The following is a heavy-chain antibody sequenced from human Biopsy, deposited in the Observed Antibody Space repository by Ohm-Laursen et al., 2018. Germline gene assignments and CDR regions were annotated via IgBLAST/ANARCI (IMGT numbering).Heavy chain of an antibody. CDR3: ARLAYSEYRRDPLDV. J-gene: IGHJ3*01. D-gene: IGHD5-18*01. Sequence: ASVKVSCKASGYNFNAYYMQWVRQAPGQGLEWMGWINPNNGGTNYAHKFQGRVTMTRDTSISTAYMHLRGLTSDDTAVYYCARLAYSEYRRDPLDVWGQGTMVTVSS. CDR2: INPNNGGT. CDR1: GYNFNAYY. V-gene: IGHV1-2*02.